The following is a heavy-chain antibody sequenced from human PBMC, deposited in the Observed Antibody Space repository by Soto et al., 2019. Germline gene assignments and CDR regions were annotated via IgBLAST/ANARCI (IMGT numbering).Heavy chain of an antibody. V-gene: IGHV1-8*01. D-gene: IGHD2-2*01. Sequence: QVQLVQSGAEVKKPGASVKVSCKASGYTFTSHDINWMRQATGQGLEWMGWMNPNSGHTNYAQKFQGRVTMTRDTSISTASMELTSLRSEDTAIYYCASDMSTTWGQGTLVTVSS. CDR2: MNPNSGHT. CDR3: ASDMSTT. CDR1: GYTFTSHD. J-gene: IGHJ5*02.